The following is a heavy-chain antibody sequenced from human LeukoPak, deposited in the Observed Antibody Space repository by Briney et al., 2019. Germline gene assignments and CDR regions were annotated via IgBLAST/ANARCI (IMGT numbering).Heavy chain of an antibody. Sequence: ASVKVSCKASGYTFTSYDINWVRQATGQGLEWMGWMNPNSGNTGYAQKFQGRVTITRNTSISTAYMELSSLRSDDTAVYYCAREMATIRAYNWFDPWGQGTLVTVSS. CDR2: MNPNSGNT. D-gene: IGHD5-24*01. V-gene: IGHV1-8*03. CDR1: GYTFTSYD. J-gene: IGHJ5*02. CDR3: AREMATIRAYNWFDP.